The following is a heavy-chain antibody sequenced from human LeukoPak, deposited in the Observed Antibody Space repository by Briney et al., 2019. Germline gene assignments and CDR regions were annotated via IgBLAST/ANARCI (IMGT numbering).Heavy chain of an antibody. Sequence: GRSLRLSCAASGFTFSSYGMHWVRQAPGKGLEWVAVISYDGSNKYYADSVKGRFTISRDNSKNTLYLQMNSLRAEDTAVYYCARGEFSSGSPYYYYGMDVWGQGTTVTVSS. D-gene: IGHD3-22*01. CDR1: GFTFSSYG. J-gene: IGHJ6*02. CDR2: ISYDGSNK. V-gene: IGHV3-30*19. CDR3: ARGEFSSGSPYYYYGMDV.